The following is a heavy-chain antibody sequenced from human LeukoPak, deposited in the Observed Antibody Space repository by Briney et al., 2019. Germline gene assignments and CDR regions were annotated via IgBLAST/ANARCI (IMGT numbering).Heavy chain of an antibody. Sequence: SETLSLTCTVSGCSISSSSYYWGWIRQPPGKGLEWIGSIYYSGSTYYNPSLKSRVTISVDTSKNQFSLKLSSVTAAYTAVYYCATFPEGKIDYWGQGTLVTVSS. V-gene: IGHV4-39*07. D-gene: IGHD1-14*01. CDR1: GCSISSSSYY. CDR2: IYYSGST. CDR3: ATFPEGKIDY. J-gene: IGHJ4*02.